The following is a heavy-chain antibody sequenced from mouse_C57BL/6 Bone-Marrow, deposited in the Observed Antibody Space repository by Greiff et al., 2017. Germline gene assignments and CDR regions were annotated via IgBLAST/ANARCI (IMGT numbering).Heavy chain of an antibody. CDR1: GFTFSSYG. V-gene: IGHV5-6*02. D-gene: IGHD1-1*01. CDR3: ARRYYGRGFAY. J-gene: IGHJ3*01. CDR2: ISSGGSYN. Sequence: EVKVEESGGDLVKPGGSLKLSCAASGFTFSSYGLSWVRQTPDKRLEWVATISSGGSYNYYPDRVKGRFTISRDNAKNILYLQMSSLKSEDTAKYYCARRYYGRGFAYWGQGTLVTVSA.